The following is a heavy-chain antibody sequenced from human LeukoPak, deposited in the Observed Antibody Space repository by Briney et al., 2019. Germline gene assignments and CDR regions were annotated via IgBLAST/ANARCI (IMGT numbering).Heavy chain of an antibody. V-gene: IGHV6-1*01. D-gene: IGHD6-6*01. CDR1: GDSVSNKNTA. J-gene: IGHJ4*02. Sequence: SQTLSLTCAISGDSVSNKNTAWNWIRQSPSRGLEWLGRTYYRSKWHNTYAASVKSRITINPDTSKNQFSLKLSSVTAADTAVYYCARHSDEQLGPYYFDYWGQGTLVTVSS. CDR2: TYYRSKWHN. CDR3: ARHSDEQLGPYYFDY.